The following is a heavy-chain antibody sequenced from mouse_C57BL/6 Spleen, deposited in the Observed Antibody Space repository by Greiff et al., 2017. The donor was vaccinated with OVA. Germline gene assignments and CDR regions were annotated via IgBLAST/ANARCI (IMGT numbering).Heavy chain of an antibody. CDR2: IDPSDSET. J-gene: IGHJ3*01. CDR1: GYTFTSYW. Sequence: QVQLQQPGAELVRPGSSVKLSCKASGYTFTSYWMHWVKQRPIQGLEWIGNIDPSDSETHYNQKFKDKATLTVDKSSSTAYMQLSSLTSEDSAVYYCAREETAQEPGFAYWGQGTLVTVSA. CDR3: AREETAQEPGFAY. D-gene: IGHD3-2*02. V-gene: IGHV1-52*01.